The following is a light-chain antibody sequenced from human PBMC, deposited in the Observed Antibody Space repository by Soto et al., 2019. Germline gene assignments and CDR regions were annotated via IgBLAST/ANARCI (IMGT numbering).Light chain of an antibody. V-gene: IGKV3-20*01. CDR1: QSVRSNY. Sequence: EIVLTQSPGTLSLFPGERATLSCRASQSVRSNYLAWYQVRPGQAPRLLIHAASSRATGIADRFSGSGSGTAITVTISRLEPEDFEVYDCQQYGDSPETFGQGTKVEIK. CDR3: QQYGDSPET. CDR2: AAS. J-gene: IGKJ2*01.